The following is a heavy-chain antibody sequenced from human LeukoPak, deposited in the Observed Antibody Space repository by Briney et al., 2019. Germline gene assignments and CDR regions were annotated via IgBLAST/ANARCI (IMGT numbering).Heavy chain of an antibody. CDR1: GFTFSSYA. Sequence: GGSLRLSCAASGFTFSSYAMSWVRQAPGKGLEWVSAISGSCGSTYYADSVKGRFTISRDNSKNTLYLQMNSLRAEDTAVYYCAKDPVPGYSSGWYNYFDYWGQGTLVTVSS. CDR2: ISGSCGST. J-gene: IGHJ4*02. V-gene: IGHV3-23*01. CDR3: AKDPVPGYSSGWYNYFDY. D-gene: IGHD6-19*01.